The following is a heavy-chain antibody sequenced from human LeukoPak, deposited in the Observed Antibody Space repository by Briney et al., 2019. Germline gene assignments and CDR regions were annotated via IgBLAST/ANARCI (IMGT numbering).Heavy chain of an antibody. CDR3: ARMYSSSWYELGY. D-gene: IGHD6-13*01. CDR2: IYHSGST. V-gene: IGHV4-30-2*01. J-gene: IGHJ4*02. CDR1: GGSISSGGYS. Sequence: SETLSLTCAVSGGSISSGGYSWSWIRQPPGKGLEWIGYIYHSGSTYYNPSLKSRVTISVDRSKNQFSLKLSSVTAADTAVYYCARMYSSSWYELGYWGQGTLVTVSS.